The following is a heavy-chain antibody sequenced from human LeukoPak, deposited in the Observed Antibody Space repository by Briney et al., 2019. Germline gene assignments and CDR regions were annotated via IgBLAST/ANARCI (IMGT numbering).Heavy chain of an antibody. D-gene: IGHD2-15*01. CDR3: ARDKYCSGGSCYSGFDY. Sequence: GRSLRLSCAAYGFTFSSYAMHWVRQAPGNGLEWVAVISYDGSNKYYADSVKGRFTISRDNSKNTLYLQMNSLRSDDTAVYYCARDKYCSGGSCYSGFDYWGQGTLVTVSS. CDR1: GFTFSSYA. J-gene: IGHJ4*02. CDR2: ISYDGSNK. V-gene: IGHV3-30*04.